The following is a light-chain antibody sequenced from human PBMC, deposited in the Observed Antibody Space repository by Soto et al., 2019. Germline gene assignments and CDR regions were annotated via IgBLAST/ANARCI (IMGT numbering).Light chain of an antibody. Sequence: EIVMTQSPATLSVSPGERATLSCRASQSVYNYLAWYQQRPGQAPRLLIYGASTRATVIQARFSGTGSVTEFNLNISIFQYEALAVYYCQKYTYWALLFGGG. J-gene: IGKJ4*01. CDR1: QSVYNY. V-gene: IGKV3-15*01. CDR3: QKYTYWALL. CDR2: GAS.